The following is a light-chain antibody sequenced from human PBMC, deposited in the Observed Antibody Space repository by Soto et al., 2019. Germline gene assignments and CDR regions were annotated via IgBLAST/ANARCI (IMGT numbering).Light chain of an antibody. CDR1: QSISSSY. CDR3: QQYSSSPPEFT. Sequence: EIVLTQSPGTLSLSPGERATLSCRASQSISSSYLAWYQQSPGQAPRLLIFGASYRATGIPDRFSGSGSGTDFTLTISRLEPEDFAVSYCQQYSSSPPEFTFGPGTKVDSK. V-gene: IGKV3-20*01. CDR2: GAS. J-gene: IGKJ3*01.